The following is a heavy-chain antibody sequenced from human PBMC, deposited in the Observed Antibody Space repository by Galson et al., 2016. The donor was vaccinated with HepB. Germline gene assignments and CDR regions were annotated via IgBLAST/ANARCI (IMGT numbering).Heavy chain of an antibody. Sequence: SVKVSCKASGYTFTSYGITWVRQAPGQGLEWMGWISAHNGNTKYGQRIQGRVTMTTDTSTSTAYMELRSLRSDDTAVYYCARQRGIGTVNWAALDYYYYAMDVWGQGTTVTVSS. J-gene: IGHJ6*02. D-gene: IGHD1-7*01. CDR2: ISAHNGNT. V-gene: IGHV1-18*01. CDR3: ARQRGIGTVNWAALDYYYYAMDV. CDR1: GYTFTSYG.